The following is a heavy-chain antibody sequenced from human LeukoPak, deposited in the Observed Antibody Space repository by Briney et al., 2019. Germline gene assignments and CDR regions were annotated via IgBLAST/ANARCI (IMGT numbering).Heavy chain of an antibody. D-gene: IGHD3-16*01. CDR2: INPNSGGT. CDR3: AGGVLHGGGNWFDP. CDR1: GYTFTGYY. J-gene: IGHJ5*02. V-gene: IGHV1-2*06. Sequence: ASVKVSCKTSGYTFTGYYMHWLRQAPGQGLEWMGRINPNSGGTYYAQTFQGRVTMTRDTSISTSYMELTSLISDDTAVYYCAGGVLHGGGNWFDPWGQGNLVTVSS.